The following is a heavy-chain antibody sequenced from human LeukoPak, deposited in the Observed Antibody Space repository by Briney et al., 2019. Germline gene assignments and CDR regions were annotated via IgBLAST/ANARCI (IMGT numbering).Heavy chain of an antibody. CDR2: ISGSGGST. Sequence: PGGSLRLSCAASGFTFSSYAMSWVRQAPGKGLEWVSAISGSGGSTYYADSVKGRFTISRDNSKNTLYLQMNSLRAENTAVYYCAKAAGYSYGFSSYYFDYWGQGTLVTVSS. D-gene: IGHD5-18*01. J-gene: IGHJ4*02. CDR3: AKAAGYSYGFSSYYFDY. CDR1: GFTFSSYA. V-gene: IGHV3-23*01.